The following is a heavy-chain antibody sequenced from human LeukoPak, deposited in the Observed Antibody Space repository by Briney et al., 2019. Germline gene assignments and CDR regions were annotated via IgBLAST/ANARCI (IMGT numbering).Heavy chain of an antibody. Sequence: GGSLRLSCAASGFTFSSYAMHWVRQAPGKGLEWVAVISYDGSNKYYADSVKGRFTISRDNSKNTLYLQMNSLRAEDTAVYYCADGGNSYDYYYMDVWGKGTTVTVSS. CDR2: ISYDGSNK. V-gene: IGHV3-30-3*01. D-gene: IGHD4-23*01. CDR1: GFTFSSYA. CDR3: ADGGNSYDYYYMDV. J-gene: IGHJ6*03.